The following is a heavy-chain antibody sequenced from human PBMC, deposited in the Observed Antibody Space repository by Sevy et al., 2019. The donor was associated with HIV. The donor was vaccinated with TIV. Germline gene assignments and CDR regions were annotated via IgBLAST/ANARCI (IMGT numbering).Heavy chain of an antibody. CDR2: ISGGGGSS. D-gene: IGHD5-18*01. V-gene: IGHV3-23*01. J-gene: IGHJ3*02. CDR1: GFTFSSFA. Sequence: GGSLRLSCAASGFTFSSFAMSWVRRAPGKGLEWVSDISGGGGSSHYADSVEGRFTISRDNSKNTLYLQMKSLRAEDTAVYYCAKDHGGTGLVSAFDMWGQGTMVTVSS. CDR3: AKDHGGTGLVSAFDM.